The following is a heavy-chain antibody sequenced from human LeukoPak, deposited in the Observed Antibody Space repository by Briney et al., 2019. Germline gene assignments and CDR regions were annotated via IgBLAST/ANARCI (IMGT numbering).Heavy chain of an antibody. J-gene: IGHJ3*02. D-gene: IGHD3-22*01. Sequence: SQTLSLTCAISGDSVSSNSAVWNWIRQSPSRGLEWLGRTYYRSKWYNDYAVSVKSRITIKPDTSKNQFSLQLNSATPEDTAVYYCARAIGYYDSSGYSLGAFDIWGQGTMVTVSS. CDR2: TYYRSKWYN. V-gene: IGHV6-1*01. CDR3: ARAIGYYDSSGYSLGAFDI. CDR1: GDSVSSNSAV.